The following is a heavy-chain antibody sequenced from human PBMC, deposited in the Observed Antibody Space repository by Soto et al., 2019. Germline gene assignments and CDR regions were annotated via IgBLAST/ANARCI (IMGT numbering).Heavy chain of an antibody. D-gene: IGHD1-1*01. CDR3: ARRYGGNLDY. CDR1: GGSISSYY. CDR2: IYYSGST. J-gene: IGHJ4*02. V-gene: IGHV4-59*08. Sequence: QVQLQESGPGLVKPSETLSLTCTVSGGSISSYYWSWIRQPPGKGLEWIGYIYYSGSTNYNPSLKSRVTLSVHTSTNQFSLKLSSATAADTAVYYCARRYGGNLDYWGQGTLVTVSS.